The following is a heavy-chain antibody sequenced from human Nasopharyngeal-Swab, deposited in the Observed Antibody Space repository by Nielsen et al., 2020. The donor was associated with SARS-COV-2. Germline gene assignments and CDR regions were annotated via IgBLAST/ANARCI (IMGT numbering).Heavy chain of an antibody. V-gene: IGHV3-30-3*02. CDR3: AKDLILGPPDYFDY. D-gene: IGHD1-26*01. J-gene: IGHJ4*02. CDR1: GISFSTSV. Sequence: GESLKISCVGSGISFSTSVIQWVRQAPGKGLEWVAVIAIDGSNYEQYADSVKGRFSISRDNSKNTLYLQMYSLRTEDTAVYFCAKDLILGPPDYFDYWGRGTLVTVSS. CDR2: IAIDGSNYE.